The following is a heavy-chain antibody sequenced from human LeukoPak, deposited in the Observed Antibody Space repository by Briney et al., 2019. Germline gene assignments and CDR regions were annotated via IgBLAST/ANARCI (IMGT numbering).Heavy chain of an antibody. V-gene: IGHV3-43*02. Sequence: GGSLRLSCAASGFPFSAYWMHWVRQAPGKGLEWVSLISGDGGSAYYADSVKGRFTISRDNSKNSLYLQMNSLRTEDTALYYCAKDPYYYDSSGYYDYWGQGTLVTVSS. CDR2: ISGDGGSA. D-gene: IGHD3-22*01. CDR3: AKDPYYYDSSGYYDY. J-gene: IGHJ4*02. CDR1: GFPFSAYW.